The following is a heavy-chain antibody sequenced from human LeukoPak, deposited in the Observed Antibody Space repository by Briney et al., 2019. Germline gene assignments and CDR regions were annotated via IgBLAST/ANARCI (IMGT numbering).Heavy chain of an antibody. Sequence: ASVKVSCKASGYTLTSYGISWVRQAPGQGLEWMGWISAYNGNTNHAQKLQGRVTMTTDTSTSTAYMELRSLRSDDTAVYYCARDERVRFLEWLSYKGTHFDYWGQGTLVTVSS. CDR3: ARDERVRFLEWLSYKGTHFDY. V-gene: IGHV1-18*01. CDR2: ISAYNGNT. D-gene: IGHD3-3*01. J-gene: IGHJ4*02. CDR1: GYTLTSYG.